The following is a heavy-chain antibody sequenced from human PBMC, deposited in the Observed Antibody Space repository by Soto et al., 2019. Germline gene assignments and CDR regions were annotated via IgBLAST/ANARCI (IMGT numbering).Heavy chain of an antibody. CDR1: GGTFSSYA. D-gene: IGHD3-10*01. Sequence: QVQLVQSGAEVKKPGSSVKVSCKASGGTFSSYAISWVRQAPGQGLEWMGGIIPIFGTANYAQKFQVRVTITADESTSTAYMELSSLRSEDTAVYYCARIEWFGELSHYYYGMDVWGQGTTVTVSS. V-gene: IGHV1-69*01. CDR3: ARIEWFGELSHYYYGMDV. J-gene: IGHJ6*02. CDR2: IIPIFGTA.